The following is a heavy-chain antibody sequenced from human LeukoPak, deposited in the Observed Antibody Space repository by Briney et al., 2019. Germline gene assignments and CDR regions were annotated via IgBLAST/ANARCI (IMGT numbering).Heavy chain of an antibody. V-gene: IGHV4-59*08. CDR3: ARLPSGASFDY. CDR2: IYYSGST. Sequence: SETLSLTCTVSGGSISSYYWSWIRQPPGKGLEWIGYIYYSGSTNYNPSLKSRVTISVDTSKNQFSLKLSSVTAADTAVYYCARLPSGASFDYWGQGTLVTVSS. J-gene: IGHJ4*02. CDR1: GGSISSYY. D-gene: IGHD3-10*01.